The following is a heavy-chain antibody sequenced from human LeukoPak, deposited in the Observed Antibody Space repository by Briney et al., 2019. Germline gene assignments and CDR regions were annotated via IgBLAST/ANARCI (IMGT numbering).Heavy chain of an antibody. J-gene: IGHJ2*01. CDR2: SDPEDGET. CDR3: VTDRARLFWYFDL. D-gene: IGHD2-21*02. Sequence: GASVQVSCQVSGSTLSDLSIHWVRQAPGKGLEYVGGSDPEDGETFHAQNFQGRITMTEDTSIDTAYMELSSRRSEDTAVYYCVTDRARLFWYFDLWGRGTLVTVSS. CDR1: GSTLSDLS. V-gene: IGHV1-24*01.